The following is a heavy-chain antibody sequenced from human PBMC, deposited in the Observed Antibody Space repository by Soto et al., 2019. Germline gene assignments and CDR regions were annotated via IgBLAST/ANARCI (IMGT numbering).Heavy chain of an antibody. J-gene: IGHJ4*02. V-gene: IGHV1-18*01. CDR1: GYTFTNYA. CDR3: ARDSQYSTSWQRFDS. D-gene: IGHD6-13*01. Sequence: QVQLVQSGGELKKPGASVKVSCKASGYTFTNYAISWVRQAPGRGLEWMGWVNTYNGNPNYAQIFQGTVTMTTDTSTGTAYMELRSLKSDASAIYYCARDSQYSTSWQRFDSWGQGTLVTVSS. CDR2: VNTYNGNP.